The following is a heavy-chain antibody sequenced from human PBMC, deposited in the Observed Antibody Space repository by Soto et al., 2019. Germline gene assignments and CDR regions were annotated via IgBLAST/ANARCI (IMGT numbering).Heavy chain of an antibody. CDR2: INAGNGNT. V-gene: IGHV1-3*01. CDR1: GYTFTSYA. J-gene: IGHJ5*02. CDR3: ARDAQQQLVFWFDP. Sequence: VQLVQSGAEVKKPGASVKVSCKASGYTFTSYAMHWVRQAPGQRLEWMGWINAGNGNTKYSQKFQGRVTITRDTSASTAYMELSSLRSEDTAVYYCARDAQQQLVFWFDPWGQGTLVTVSS. D-gene: IGHD6-13*01.